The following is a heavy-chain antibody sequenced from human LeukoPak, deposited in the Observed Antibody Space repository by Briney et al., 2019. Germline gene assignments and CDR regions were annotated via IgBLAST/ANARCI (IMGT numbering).Heavy chain of an antibody. CDR3: ARAAYMDV. CDR2: IYSGGTT. CDR1: GFTFSSNG. J-gene: IGHJ6*02. Sequence: GGSLRLSCATSGFTFSSNGMSWVRQAPGKGLEWVSVIYSGGTTYYADSVKGRFTISRDNSKNTLYLQLNTLRVEDTAVYYCARAAYMDVWGQGTTVAVSS. V-gene: IGHV3-66*01.